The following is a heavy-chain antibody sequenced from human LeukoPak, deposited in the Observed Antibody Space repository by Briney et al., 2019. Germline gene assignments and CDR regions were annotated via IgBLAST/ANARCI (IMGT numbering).Heavy chain of an antibody. CDR1: GGTFSSYA. V-gene: IGHV1-69*13. CDR3: ARDNWYYDSSGLYYYYYMDV. Sequence: SVKVSCKASGGTFSSYAISWVRQAPGQGLEWMGGIIPIFGTANYAQKFQGRVTITADESTSTAYMELSSLRSEDTAVYYCARDNWYYDSSGLYYYYYMDVWGKGTTVTVSS. D-gene: IGHD3-22*01. CDR2: IIPIFGTA. J-gene: IGHJ6*03.